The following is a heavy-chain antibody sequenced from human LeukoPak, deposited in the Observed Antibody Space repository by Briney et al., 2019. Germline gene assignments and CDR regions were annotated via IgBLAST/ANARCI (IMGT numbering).Heavy chain of an antibody. CDR1: VCTFRSYA. Sequence: SSVTVSCKASVCTFRSYAFSWVRQAPGQGLEWVGVIIPIFCSSNYAQKFQGRVTITADESTSTAYMELSSLRSEYTAVYYCARGTYGYYFDYWGQGTLVTVS. D-gene: IGHD3-10*01. V-gene: IGHV1-69*13. CDR2: IIPIFCSS. J-gene: IGHJ4*02. CDR3: ARGTYGYYFDY.